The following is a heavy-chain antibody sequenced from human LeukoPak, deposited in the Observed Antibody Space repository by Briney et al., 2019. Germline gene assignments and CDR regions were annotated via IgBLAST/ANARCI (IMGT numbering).Heavy chain of an antibody. V-gene: IGHV4-39*01. Sequence: SETLSLTCTVSGGSISSSNYFWAWIRQPPGKGLEWIGNIHYSGRTYYNPSLKSRVTISLDTSENQFSLKSNSVTAADTAVYYCARHGVNQNYDYWGRGTLVAVSS. J-gene: IGHJ4*02. CDR2: IHYSGRT. D-gene: IGHD2-21*01. CDR3: ARHGVNQNYDY. CDR1: GGSISSSNYF.